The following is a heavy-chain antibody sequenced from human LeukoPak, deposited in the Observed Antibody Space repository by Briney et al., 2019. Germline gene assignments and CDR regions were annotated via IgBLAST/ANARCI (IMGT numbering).Heavy chain of an antibody. CDR3: AKGAGWYAPAYMDV. V-gene: IGHV3-23*01. D-gene: IGHD6-19*01. CDR2: ISGSGGST. J-gene: IGHJ6*03. CDR1: GFTFSSYA. Sequence: GRFMRLACPASGFTFSSYAMSCDRPVPKSGLKWDSAISGSGGSTYYEDSVKGRFTISRDNSKNTLYLQMNSLRAEDTAVYYCAKGAGWYAPAYMDVWGKGTTVTVSS.